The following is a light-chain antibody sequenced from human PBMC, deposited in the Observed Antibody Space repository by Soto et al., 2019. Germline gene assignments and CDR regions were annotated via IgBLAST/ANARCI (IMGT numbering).Light chain of an antibody. J-gene: IGLJ1*01. CDR3: FAFTTAYTHV. CDR2: EVN. CDR1: SSDIGAYAY. V-gene: IGLV2-14*01. Sequence: QSALTQPASLPGSPGQSITISCTGTSSDIGAYAYVSWFRQYPGKAPKLMISEVNNRPSGVSSRFSGSKSGTTAYLTISGLQVEDEAEYFCFAFTTAYTHVFGTGTKLTVL.